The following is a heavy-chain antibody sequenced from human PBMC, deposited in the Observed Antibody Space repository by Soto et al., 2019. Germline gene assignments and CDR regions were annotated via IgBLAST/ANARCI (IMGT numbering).Heavy chain of an antibody. CDR2: INPNSGDT. V-gene: IGHV1-2*02. CDR1: GYSFTSYY. CDR3: ARDPPSRFFLHAFDV. Sequence: ASVKVSCKASGYSFTSYYIYWVRQAPGQGLEWVGWINPNSGDTKYAQMFQDRVTMTRDTSISTAYMELSKLRSDDTAVFFCARDPPSRFFLHAFDVWGQGTTVTVS. D-gene: IGHD3-3*01. J-gene: IGHJ3*01.